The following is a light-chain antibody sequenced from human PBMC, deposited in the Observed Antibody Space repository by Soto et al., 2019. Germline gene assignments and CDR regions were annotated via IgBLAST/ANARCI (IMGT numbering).Light chain of an antibody. V-gene: IGKV3-11*01. CDR2: DAT. CDR1: QSVRSY. CDR3: QQRSNWPLT. Sequence: EIVLTQSPATLALSPGERATLSCRTSQSVRSYLAWYQQKPGQAPRLLIYDATNRANGIPARFSGSGSVIDFRLTISSLGPEDFAVYYCQQRSNWPLTFGGGTRVEIK. J-gene: IGKJ4*01.